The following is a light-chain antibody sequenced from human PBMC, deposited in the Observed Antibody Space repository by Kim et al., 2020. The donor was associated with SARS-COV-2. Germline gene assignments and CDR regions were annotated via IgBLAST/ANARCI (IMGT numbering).Light chain of an antibody. Sequence: EIVLTQSPGTLSFSPGERATLSCRSSQTISGTYLAWYQQKPGQAPRLLIYGASSRATGIPDRFSGSGSGTDFTLTISRLEPEDFAVYYCQQYGSLPRTFGHGTKVEIK. CDR3: QQYGSLPRT. CDR1: QTISGTY. V-gene: IGKV3-20*01. CDR2: GAS. J-gene: IGKJ1*01.